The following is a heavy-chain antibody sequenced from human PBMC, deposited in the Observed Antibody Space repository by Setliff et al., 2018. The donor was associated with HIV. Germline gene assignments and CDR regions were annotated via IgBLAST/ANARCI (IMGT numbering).Heavy chain of an antibody. CDR1: GPSVNIHY. J-gene: IGHJ4*02. Sequence: SETLFLTCTVSGPSVNIHYWSWIRQSPGKGFEWIGYIYSTGSTNYNPSLQSRVTISMVASRNQFSLKVTSVTAADTAVYYCAKGAGFYGDYTFDHWGQGRQVT. V-gene: IGHV4-59*02. D-gene: IGHD4-17*01. CDR3: AKGAGFYGDYTFDH. CDR2: IYSTGST.